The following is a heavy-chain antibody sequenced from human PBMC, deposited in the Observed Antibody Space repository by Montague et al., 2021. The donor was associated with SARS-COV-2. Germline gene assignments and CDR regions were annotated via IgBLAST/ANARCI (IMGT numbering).Heavy chain of an antibody. V-gene: IGHV4-31*03. D-gene: IGHD1-26*01. CDR3: ARDTRIVGATTRLDY. Sequence: TLSLTCTVSGGSISSGGYYWSWIRQHPGKGLEWIGYIYYSGSTYYNPSLKSRGTRSVDTSKNQFSLKLSSVTAADTAVYYCARDTRIVGATTRLDYWGQGTLVTVSP. J-gene: IGHJ4*02. CDR1: GGSISSGGYY. CDR2: IYYSGST.